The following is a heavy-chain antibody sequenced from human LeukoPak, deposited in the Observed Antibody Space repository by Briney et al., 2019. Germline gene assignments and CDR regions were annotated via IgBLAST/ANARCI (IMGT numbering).Heavy chain of an antibody. CDR1: GFTFSSFG. CDR3: ARDNAGLVKHLDAFDL. Sequence: GGSLRLSCAASGFTFSSFGMHWVRQAPGKGLEWVAVIWYDGSNTYYADSVKGLFTISRDNSKNTLYLQMNSLRAEDTAVYYCARDNAGLVKHLDAFDLWGQGTMVTVSS. D-gene: IGHD1-26*01. V-gene: IGHV3-33*08. CDR2: IWYDGSNT. J-gene: IGHJ3*01.